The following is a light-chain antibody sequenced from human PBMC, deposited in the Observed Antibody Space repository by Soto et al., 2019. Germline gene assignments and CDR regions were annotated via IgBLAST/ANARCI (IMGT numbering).Light chain of an antibody. CDR3: SSYTSNSTWV. V-gene: IGLV2-14*01. CDR2: EVS. J-gene: IGLJ3*02. CDR1: SSDVGGYNY. Sequence: QSVLTQPASVSGSPGQSITISCTGTSSDVGGYNYVSWYQQHPGKVPKLMIYEVSNRPSGVSNRFSGSKSGNTASLTISGLQAEDEADYYCSSYTSNSTWVFGGGTKVTVL.